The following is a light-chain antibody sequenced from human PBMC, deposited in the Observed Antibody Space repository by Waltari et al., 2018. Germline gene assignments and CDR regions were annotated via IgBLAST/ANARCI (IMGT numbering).Light chain of an antibody. J-gene: IGKJ2*01. V-gene: IGKV1-5*03. Sequence: DIRMTQSPSSLSASVGDRVTITCRASQNIGTWLAWYQQKPGKAPNLLIYKASILESGVPSRFSGSGSGTEFILTISSLQPDDIATFYCQQYNSYSYTFGQGTKLEIK. CDR1: QNIGTW. CDR2: KAS. CDR3: QQYNSYSYT.